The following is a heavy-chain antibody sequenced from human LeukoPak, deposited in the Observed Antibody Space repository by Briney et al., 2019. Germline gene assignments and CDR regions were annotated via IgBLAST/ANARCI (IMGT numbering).Heavy chain of an antibody. CDR3: ARVWYSSSWSRAEYFQH. CDR1: GFTVSTNY. J-gene: IGHJ1*01. V-gene: IGHV3-53*01. D-gene: IGHD6-13*01. Sequence: PGGSLRLSCEASGFTVSTNYVSWVRQAPGKGLEWVSVIYSTGSTQYADSVKGRFTISRDDSKNTLDLQMNSLRAEDTAVYYCARVWYSSSWSRAEYFQHWGQGTLVTVSS. CDR2: IYSTGST.